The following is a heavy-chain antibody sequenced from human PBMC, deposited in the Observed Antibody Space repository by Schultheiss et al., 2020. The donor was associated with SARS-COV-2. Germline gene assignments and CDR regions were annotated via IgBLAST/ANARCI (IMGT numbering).Heavy chain of an antibody. J-gene: IGHJ3*02. CDR1: GGSISRYY. V-gene: IGHV4-59*12. D-gene: IGHD3-3*01. CDR2: IYYSGST. Sequence: SQTLSLTCTVSGGSISRYYWNWIRQPPGKGLEWIGYIYYSGSTNYNPSLKSRVTISVDTSKNQFSLKLSSVTAADTAVYYCARNGVVDAFDIWGQGTMVTVSS. CDR3: ARNGVVDAFDI.